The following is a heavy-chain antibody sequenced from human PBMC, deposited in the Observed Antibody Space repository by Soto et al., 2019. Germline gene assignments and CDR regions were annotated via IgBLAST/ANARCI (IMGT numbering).Heavy chain of an antibody. Sequence: QVQLQESGPGLVKPSQTLFLTCTVSGGSISSGGYYWSWIRQHPGKGLEWIGYISYSGSTNYNPSLKSRVTISLDTSKNRFSLKLSSVTAADTAVYYCARDRGRTVTTSYYQYYGMDVWGQGTTVTVSS. D-gene: IGHD4-17*01. J-gene: IGHJ6*02. CDR2: ISYSGST. CDR3: ARDRGRTVTTSYYQYYGMDV. V-gene: IGHV4-31*03. CDR1: GGSISSGGYY.